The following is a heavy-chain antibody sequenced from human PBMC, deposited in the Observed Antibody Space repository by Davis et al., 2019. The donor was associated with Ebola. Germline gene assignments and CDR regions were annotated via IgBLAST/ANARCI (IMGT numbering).Heavy chain of an antibody. Sequence: GESLKISCTASGFTFSSYAMNWVRQAPGKGLEWVSVLSGSGDSTYYADSVKRRFTISRDNSKNTLYLQMNSLRVEDTAVYYCAKGTRDYWGQGTLVTVSS. CDR2: LSGSGDST. CDR3: AKGTRDY. J-gene: IGHJ4*02. CDR1: GFTFSSYA. V-gene: IGHV3-23*01.